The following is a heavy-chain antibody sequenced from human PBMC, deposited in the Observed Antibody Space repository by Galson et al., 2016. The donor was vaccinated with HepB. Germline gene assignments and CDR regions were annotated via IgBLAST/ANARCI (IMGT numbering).Heavy chain of an antibody. CDR2: ISYDGRNT. CDR1: EFTFSTYG. V-gene: IGHV3-30*18. CDR3: AKNDILAGYSAFDY. D-gene: IGHD3-9*01. Sequence: SLRLSCAASEFTFSTYGMHWVRQAPGKGLEWVAVISYDGRNTYYADSVKGRFTISRDSSKNTLYLQMNSLRAEDTAVYYCAKNDILAGYSAFDYWGQGTLVTVSS. J-gene: IGHJ4*02.